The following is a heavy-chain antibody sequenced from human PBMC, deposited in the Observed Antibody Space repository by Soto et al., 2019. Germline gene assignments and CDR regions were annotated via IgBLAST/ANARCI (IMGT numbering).Heavy chain of an antibody. CDR2: INSDGSGT. CDR1: GFTFSSYW. CDR3: ARAGSGWYPNWFDP. D-gene: IGHD6-19*01. J-gene: IGHJ5*02. V-gene: IGHV3-74*01. Sequence: GGSLRLSCAASGFTFSSYWMHWVRQAPGKGLVWVSRINSDGSGTSYADSVKGRFTISRDNAKNTLYLQMNSLRAEDTAVYYCARAGSGWYPNWFDPWGQGTLVTVSS.